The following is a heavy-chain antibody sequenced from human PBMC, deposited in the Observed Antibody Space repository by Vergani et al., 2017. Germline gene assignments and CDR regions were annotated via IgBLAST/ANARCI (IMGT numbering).Heavy chain of an antibody. Sequence: VELLESGGGLAKPGGSLRVSCSAPGFRAKTYYMSWVRRPQGKGLEWVSVIKSDGRTSYAESVRGRFTISRDTSRNAVYLQMNILRVEDTGVYYCTRSECSGTTCYGHYFDLWGHGILVTVSS. CDR2: IKSDGRT. CDR3: TRSECSGTTCYGHYFDL. D-gene: IGHD2-15*01. V-gene: IGHV3-66*02. CDR1: GFRAKTYY. J-gene: IGHJ4*01.